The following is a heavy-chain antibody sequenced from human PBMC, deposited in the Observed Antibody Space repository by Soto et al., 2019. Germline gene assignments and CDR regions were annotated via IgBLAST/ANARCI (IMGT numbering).Heavy chain of an antibody. CDR2: INHSGST. J-gene: IGHJ6*02. D-gene: IGHD5-18*01. CDR1: GGSFSGYY. CDR3: ATRLDTAMTRDYYYYGMDV. Sequence: QVQLQQWGAGLLKPSETLSLTCAVYGGSFSGYYWSWIRQPPGKGLEWIGEINHSGSTNYNPSLKGRVTISVDTSKTQFSLELSSVTAADTAGYYCATRLDTAMTRDYYYYGMDVWGQGTTVTVSS. V-gene: IGHV4-34*01.